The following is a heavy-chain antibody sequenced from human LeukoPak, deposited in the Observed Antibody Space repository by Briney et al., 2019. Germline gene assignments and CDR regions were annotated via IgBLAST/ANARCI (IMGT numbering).Heavy chain of an antibody. J-gene: IGHJ3*02. D-gene: IGHD2-15*01. CDR2: IWYDGSNK. CDR1: GFTFSSSG. CDR3: VRGGGPSYKYNAFDI. Sequence: GGSLRLSCAASGFTFSSSGMNWVRQAPGKGLEWVAIIWYDGSNKYYADSVKGRFTISRDNSKNTLYLQMDSLRAEDTAVYYCVRGGGPSYKYNAFDIWGQGTMVTVSS. V-gene: IGHV3-33*01.